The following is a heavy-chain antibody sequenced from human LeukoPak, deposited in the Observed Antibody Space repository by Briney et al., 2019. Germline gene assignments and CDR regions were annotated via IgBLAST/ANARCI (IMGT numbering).Heavy chain of an antibody. D-gene: IGHD3-22*01. CDR1: GFTFSSYA. CDR3: ARDSGGYDSSGPDPYYFDY. J-gene: IGHJ4*02. CDR2: ISYEGSNK. Sequence: PGRSLRLSCAAAGFTFSSYAMHWVRQAPGKGLEWVAVISYEGSNKYYADSVKGRFTISRDNSKNTLYLQMNSLRAEDTAVYYCARDSGGYDSSGPDPYYFDYWGQGTLVTVSS. V-gene: IGHV3-30-3*01.